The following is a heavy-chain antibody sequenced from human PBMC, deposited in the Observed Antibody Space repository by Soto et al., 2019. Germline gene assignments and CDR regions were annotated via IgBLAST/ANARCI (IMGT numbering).Heavy chain of an antibody. CDR3: ARERRIAVAGGDAFDI. CDR1: GFTVSSNY. V-gene: IGHV3-53*02. D-gene: IGHD6-19*01. CDR2: IYSGGST. J-gene: IGHJ3*02. Sequence: EVQLVETGGGLIQPGGSLRLSCAASGFTVSSNYMSWVRQAPGKGLEWVSVIYSGGSTYYADSVKGRFTISRDNSKNTLYLQMNSLRAEDTAVYYCARERRIAVAGGDAFDIWGQGTMVTVSS.